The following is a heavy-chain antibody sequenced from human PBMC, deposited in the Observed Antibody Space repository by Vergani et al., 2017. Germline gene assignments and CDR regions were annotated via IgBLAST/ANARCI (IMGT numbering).Heavy chain of an antibody. Sequence: QVQLVESGGGVVQLGRPLRLSCAASGITFNQYGMHWVRQAPGKGLEGVAVTWHDGNNKQYAYAVKGRFTISRDNSKSTMYLQMNSLRDEDTGVYYCARDLRLLYNRFDPWGQGTLVTVSS. CDR1: GITFNQYG. D-gene: IGHD1-14*01. J-gene: IGHJ5*02. CDR3: ARDLRLLYNRFDP. V-gene: IGHV3-33*01. CDR2: TWHDGNNK.